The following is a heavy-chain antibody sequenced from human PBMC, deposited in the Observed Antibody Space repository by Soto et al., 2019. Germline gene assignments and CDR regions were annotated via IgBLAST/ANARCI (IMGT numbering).Heavy chain of an antibody. D-gene: IGHD3-10*01. CDR3: AKDSGRGSADYFFDY. J-gene: IGHJ4*02. V-gene: IGHV3-30*18. CDR2: ISFDGGDK. CDR1: GFTFSNYG. Sequence: VQLVESGGGVVQPGRSLRLSCAASGFTFSNYGMHWVRRDPGKGLEWVAVISFDGGDKKSADSVKGRFTISRDNSKNTLYLQMNSLRAEDTAVYYCAKDSGRGSADYFFDYWGRGTLVTVSS.